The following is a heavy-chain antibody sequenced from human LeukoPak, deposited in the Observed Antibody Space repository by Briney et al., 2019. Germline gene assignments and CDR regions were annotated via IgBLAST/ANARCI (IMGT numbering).Heavy chain of an antibody. CDR2: IKQDGSEK. CDR3: ARRRYSGSSQHFDY. V-gene: IGHV3-7*01. CDR1: GFTFSGSA. Sequence: GGSLRLSCAASGFTFSGSALHWVRQAPGKGLEWVANIKQDGSEKYYVDSVKGRFTISRDNAENSLYLQMNSLRAEDTAVYYCARRRYSGSSQHFDYWGQGTLVTVSS. J-gene: IGHJ4*02. D-gene: IGHD1-26*01.